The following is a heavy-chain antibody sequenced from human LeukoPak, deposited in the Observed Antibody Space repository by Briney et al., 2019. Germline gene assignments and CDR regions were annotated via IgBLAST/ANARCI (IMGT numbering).Heavy chain of an antibody. CDR2: IRSKANSYAT. CDR1: GFTFSGSA. V-gene: IGHV3-73*01. CDR3: TVSYYYDSSGYPPIDY. D-gene: IGHD3-22*01. Sequence: GGSLKLSCAASGFTFSGSAMHWVRQASGKGLEWVGRIRSKANSYATAYAASAKGRFTISRDDSKNTAYLQMNSLKTEDTAVYYCTVSYYYDSSGYPPIDYWGQGTLVTVSS. J-gene: IGHJ4*02.